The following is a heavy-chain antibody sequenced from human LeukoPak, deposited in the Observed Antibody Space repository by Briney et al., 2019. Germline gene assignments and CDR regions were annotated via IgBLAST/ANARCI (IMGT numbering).Heavy chain of an antibody. J-gene: IGHJ4*02. V-gene: IGHV3-21*01. CDR1: GFTFSSYA. D-gene: IGHD2-2*01. CDR2: ISSSSSYI. CDR3: ARGRGYCSSTSCYDPPGYGDPIDY. Sequence: GGSLRLSCAASGFTFSSYAMHWVRQAPGKGLEWVSSISSSSSYIYYADSVKGRFTISRDNAKNSLYLQMNSLRAEDTAVYYCARGRGYCSSTSCYDPPGYGDPIDYWGQGTLVTVSS.